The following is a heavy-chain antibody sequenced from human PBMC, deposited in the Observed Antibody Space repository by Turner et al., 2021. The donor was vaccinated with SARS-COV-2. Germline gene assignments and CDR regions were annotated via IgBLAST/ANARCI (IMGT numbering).Heavy chain of an antibody. CDR3: ARLRPTQNFDY. D-gene: IGHD1-1*01. CDR2: IYYSGST. V-gene: IGHV4-39*01. Sequence: QVQLQQWGAGLLKPSETLSLTCTVSGGSISSSSYYWGWIRQPPGKGLEWIGSIYYSGSTYYNQSLKSRVTISVDTSKNQFSLKLSSVTAADTAVYYCARLRPTQNFDYWGQGTLVTVSS. J-gene: IGHJ4*02. CDR1: GGSISSSSYY.